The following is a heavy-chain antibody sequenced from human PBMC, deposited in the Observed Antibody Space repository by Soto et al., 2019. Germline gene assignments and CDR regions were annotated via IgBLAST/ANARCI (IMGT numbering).Heavy chain of an antibody. Sequence: EVQLLESGGGLVQPGGSLRVSCVATGFTFSSYAMSWVRQAPGQGLEWVSAISVGDSTYYADSVKGRFTISRDNSKNTLYLQLDSLRDEDTAVYYWSRFGSGNPFADYWGQGTLVTVSS. D-gene: IGHD3-10*01. CDR3: SRFGSGNPFADY. CDR2: ISVGDST. V-gene: IGHV3-23*01. CDR1: GFTFSSYA. J-gene: IGHJ4*02.